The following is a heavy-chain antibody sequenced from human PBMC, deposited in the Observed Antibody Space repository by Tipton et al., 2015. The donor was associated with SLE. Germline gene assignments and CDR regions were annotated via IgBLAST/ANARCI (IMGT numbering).Heavy chain of an antibody. Sequence: LRLSCAASGFIFSDDSMNWVRQAPGEGLEWIGSSHYSGSTFYSSSFESRVTISLDTPNNQFSLRLISVTAADTAVYYCARGDTVTTAFDYWGQGTLVTVSS. V-gene: IGHV4-34*01. J-gene: IGHJ4*02. CDR2: SHYSGST. CDR3: ARGDTVTTAFDY. CDR1: GFIFSDDS. D-gene: IGHD4-17*01.